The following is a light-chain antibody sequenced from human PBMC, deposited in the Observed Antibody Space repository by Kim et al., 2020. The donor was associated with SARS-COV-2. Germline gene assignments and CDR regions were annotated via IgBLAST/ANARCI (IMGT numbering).Light chain of an antibody. CDR3: QQYYSYPRT. J-gene: IGKJ1*01. V-gene: IGKV1-8*01. Sequence: ASTGDRVTITCRASQGISSYLAWYQQKPGKAPKLLIYAASTLQSGVPSRFSGSVSGTDFTLTISCLQSEDFATYYCQQYYSYPRTFGQGTKVDIK. CDR2: AAS. CDR1: QGISSY.